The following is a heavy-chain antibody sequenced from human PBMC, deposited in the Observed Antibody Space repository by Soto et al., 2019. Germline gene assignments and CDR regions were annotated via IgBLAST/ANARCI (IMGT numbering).Heavy chain of an antibody. J-gene: IGHJ5*02. CDR3: ARGQEDSRDPTLYSSGWNRFRFVP. CDR1: GGSFSGYY. D-gene: IGHD6-19*01. CDR2: INHSGST. V-gene: IGHV4-34*01. Sequence: QVQLQQWGAGLLKPSETLSLTCAVYGGSFSGYYWSWIRQPPGKGLEWIGEINHSGSTNYNPSLKSRVTISVDTSKNQISLKLSSVTAADTAVYYCARGQEDSRDPTLYSSGWNRFRFVPRGQGTLVTVSS.